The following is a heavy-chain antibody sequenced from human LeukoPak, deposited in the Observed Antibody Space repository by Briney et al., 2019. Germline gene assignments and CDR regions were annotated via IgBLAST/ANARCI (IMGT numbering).Heavy chain of an antibody. V-gene: IGHV3-33*01. CDR1: GFTFSSYG. J-gene: IGHJ4*02. D-gene: IGHD4-17*01. Sequence: GGSLRLSCAASGFTFSSYGMHWVRQAPGKGLEWMTIIWYDGSNKYYADSVKGRFTISRDNSKNTLYLQMNSLRAEDTAVYYCARDGGATGDLDYWGQGTLVTVSS. CDR2: IWYDGSNK. CDR3: ARDGGATGDLDY.